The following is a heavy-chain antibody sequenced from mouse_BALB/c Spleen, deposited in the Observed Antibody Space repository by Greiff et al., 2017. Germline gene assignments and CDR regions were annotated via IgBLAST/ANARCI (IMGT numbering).Heavy chain of an antibody. J-gene: IGHJ2*01. CDR3: AGGRGDY. Sequence: EVQLQESGPGLVKPSQSLSLTCSVTGYSITSGYYWNWIRQFPGNKLEWMGYISYDGSNNYNPSLKNRISITRDTSKNQFFLKLNSVTTEDTATYYCAGGRGDYWGQGTTLTVSS. CDR1: GYSITSGYY. V-gene: IGHV3-6*02. CDR2: ISYDGSN.